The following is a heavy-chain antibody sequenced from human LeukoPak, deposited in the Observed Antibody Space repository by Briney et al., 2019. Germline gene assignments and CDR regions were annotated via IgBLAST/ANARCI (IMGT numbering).Heavy chain of an antibody. CDR2: IHYSGST. CDR1: GYSISSDYY. D-gene: IGHD3-16*01. V-gene: IGHV4-38-2*01. CDR3: ARNYDIMWDILAFDY. J-gene: IGHJ4*02. Sequence: SETLSLTCAVSGYSISSDYYWGWIRQSPGKGLEWIGSIHYSGSTYYNPSLTSRVTISVEASQNQVSLKLSSVTAADTAVYYCARNYDIMWDILAFDYWGQGTLVTVSS.